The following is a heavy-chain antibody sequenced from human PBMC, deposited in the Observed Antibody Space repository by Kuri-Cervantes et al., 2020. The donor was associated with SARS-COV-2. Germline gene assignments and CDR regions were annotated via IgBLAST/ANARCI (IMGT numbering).Heavy chain of an antibody. D-gene: IGHD5-18*01. V-gene: IGHV4-59*01. Sequence: SETLSLTCTVSGGSINNYYWSWIRQPPGKGLEWIGYIYDSANTNYNTSLRSRVTMSVDTSKSQVSLKLTSVTAADTAVYFCARVGVRSYGVLDYWGQGTLVTVSS. CDR2: IYDSANT. J-gene: IGHJ4*02. CDR3: ARVGVRSYGVLDY. CDR1: GGSINNYY.